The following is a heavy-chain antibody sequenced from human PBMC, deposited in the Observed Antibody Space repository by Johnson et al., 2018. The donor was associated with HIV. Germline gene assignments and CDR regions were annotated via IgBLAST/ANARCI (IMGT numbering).Heavy chain of an antibody. Sequence: VQLVESGGGVVQPGRSLRLSCAASGFTFSRYAMHWVRQAPGKGLEWVAHIKDDGSEKHYVDSVKGRFTLPRDNATNLLYLQMNSLRAEDTAVYYWARAHVYCSGGSCYHLEHPFIWGQGTMGTVSS. CDR3: ARAHVYCSGGSCYHLEHPFI. CDR2: IKDDGSEK. V-gene: IGHV3-7*01. CDR1: GFTFSRYA. D-gene: IGHD2-15*01. J-gene: IGHJ3*02.